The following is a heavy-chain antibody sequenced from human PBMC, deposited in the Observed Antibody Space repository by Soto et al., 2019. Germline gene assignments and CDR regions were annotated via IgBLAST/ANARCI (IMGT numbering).Heavy chain of an antibody. J-gene: IGHJ6*02. CDR1: GASISSGDYY. V-gene: IGHV4-30-4*01. Sequence: PSETLSLTCTVSGASISSGDYYWSWIRQPPGKGLEWIGYIYYSGSTYYHPSLQSRVTISIDASKNQFSLKLRSVTAADTAMYYCARDGAAYVRPGYHYGIDVWGQGTTVTVSS. D-gene: IGHD2-15*01. CDR2: IYYSGST. CDR3: ARDGAAYVRPGYHYGIDV.